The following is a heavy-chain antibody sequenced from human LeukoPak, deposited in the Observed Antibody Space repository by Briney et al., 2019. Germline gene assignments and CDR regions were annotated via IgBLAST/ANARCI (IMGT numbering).Heavy chain of an antibody. D-gene: IGHD3-10*02. V-gene: IGHV3-30*02. CDR1: GFTFSAYG. Sequence: AGGSLRLSCAASGFTFSAYGMHWVRQAPGKGLEGVTFIRYDGTNTHYLDSVKGRFTISRDNAKNSLYLQMNSLRAEDTAVYYCAELGITMIGGVWGKGTTVTISS. CDR2: IRYDGTNT. CDR3: AELGITMIGGV. J-gene: IGHJ6*04.